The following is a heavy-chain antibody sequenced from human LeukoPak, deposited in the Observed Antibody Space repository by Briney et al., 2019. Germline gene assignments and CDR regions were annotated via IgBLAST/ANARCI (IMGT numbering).Heavy chain of an antibody. V-gene: IGHV1-2*02. CDR3: ARDRRSSSWNLF. CDR2: INPNSGGT. Sequence: ASVKVSCKASGYTFTGYYIHWVRQAPGQGLEWMGWINPNSGGTNYAQKFQGRVTMTRDTSISTAYMELSRLRSDDTAVYYCARDRRSSSWNLFWGQGTMVTVSS. CDR1: GYTFTGYY. D-gene: IGHD6-13*01. J-gene: IGHJ3*01.